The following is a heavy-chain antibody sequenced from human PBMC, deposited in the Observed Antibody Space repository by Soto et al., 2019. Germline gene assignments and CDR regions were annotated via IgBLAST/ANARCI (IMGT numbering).Heavy chain of an antibody. J-gene: IGHJ4*02. Sequence: GGSLRLSCAASGFTFSSYAMSWVRQAPGKGLEWVSAISGSGGSTYYADSVKGRFTISRDNSKNTLYLQVNSLRAEDTAVYYCAKVPHFGVVNIYFDYWGQGTLVTVSS. CDR1: GFTFSSYA. D-gene: IGHD3-3*01. V-gene: IGHV3-23*01. CDR3: AKVPHFGVVNIYFDY. CDR2: ISGSGGST.